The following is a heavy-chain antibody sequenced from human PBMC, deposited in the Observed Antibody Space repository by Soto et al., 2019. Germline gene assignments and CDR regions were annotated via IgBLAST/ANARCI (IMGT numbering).Heavy chain of an antibody. CDR3: ARDRHYDILTGYYSPSSIDY. Sequence: GGSLRLSCAASGFTFSSYAMHWVRQAPGKGLEWVAVISYDGSNKYYADSVKGRFTISRDNSKNTLYLQMNSLRAEDTAVYYCARDRHYDILTGYYSPSSIDYWGQGTLVTVSS. J-gene: IGHJ4*02. V-gene: IGHV3-30-3*01. CDR2: ISYDGSNK. D-gene: IGHD3-9*01. CDR1: GFTFSSYA.